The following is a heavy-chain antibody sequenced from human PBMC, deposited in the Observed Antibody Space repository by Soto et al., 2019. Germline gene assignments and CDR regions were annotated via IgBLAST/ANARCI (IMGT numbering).Heavy chain of an antibody. D-gene: IGHD5-12*01. V-gene: IGHV4-4*02. J-gene: IGHJ2*01. CDR3: ASLLYDGQGGGWYFDL. CDR2: IYSDEST. CDR1: GGSISSSKW. Sequence: KTSETLSLTCAVSGGSISSSKWWSWVRQPPGEGLEWIGEIYSDESTSYNPSLKSRVTISVDKSRNQFSLKLTSVTAADTAIYYCASLLYDGQGGGWYFDLWGRGTLVTVSS.